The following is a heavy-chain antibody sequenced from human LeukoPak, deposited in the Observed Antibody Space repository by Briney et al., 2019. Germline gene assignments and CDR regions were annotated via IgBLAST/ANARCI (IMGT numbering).Heavy chain of an antibody. CDR1: GFTFSDYY. CDR2: ISSSGSTI. J-gene: IGHJ4*02. D-gene: IGHD6-13*01. V-gene: IGHV3-11*04. Sequence: GGSLRLSCAASGFTFSDYYMSWIRQAPGKGQEWVSYISSSGSTIYYADSVKGRFTISRDNAKNSLYLQMNSLRAEDTAVYYCARDNGAAAVNFDYWGQGTLVTVSS. CDR3: ARDNGAAAVNFDY.